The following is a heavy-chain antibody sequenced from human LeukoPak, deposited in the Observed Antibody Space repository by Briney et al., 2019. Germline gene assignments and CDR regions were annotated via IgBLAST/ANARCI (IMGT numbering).Heavy chain of an antibody. CDR1: GFXATSNY. D-gene: IGHD2-8*01. CDR2: IYGGGNT. Sequence: GGSLRLSCSFSGFXATSNYIAWVRQSPGKGLEWISFIYGGGNTLYADSVRDRFSISRDNSKSTLYLQMSSLRVEDTAVYYCATGGRSGMAFDFWGQGTLVTVSS. CDR3: ATGGRSGMAFDF. J-gene: IGHJ4*02. V-gene: IGHV3-53*01.